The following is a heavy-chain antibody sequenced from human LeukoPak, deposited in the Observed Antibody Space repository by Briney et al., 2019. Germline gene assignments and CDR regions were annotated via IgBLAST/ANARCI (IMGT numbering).Heavy chain of an antibody. CDR2: IIPILGIA. D-gene: IGHD3-3*01. CDR1: GGTFSSYA. V-gene: IGHV1-69*04. J-gene: IGHJ4*02. Sequence: SVKVSCKASGGTFSSYAISWVRQAPGQGLEWMGRIIPILGIANYAQKFQGRVTITADKSTSTAYMELSSLRAEDTAVYYCARSSFWSGYANDYWGQGTLVTVSS. CDR3: ARSSFWSGYANDY.